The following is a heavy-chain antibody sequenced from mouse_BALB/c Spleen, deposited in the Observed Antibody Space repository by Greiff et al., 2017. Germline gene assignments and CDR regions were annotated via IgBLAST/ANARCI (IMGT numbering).Heavy chain of an antibody. CDR1: GFSLTSYG. CDR2: IWSGGST. V-gene: IGHV2-2*02. J-gene: IGHJ3*01. CDR3: AREGYSLAY. Sequence: QVQLQQSGPGLVQPSQSLSITCTVSGFSLTSYGVHWVRQSPGKGLEWLGVIWSGGSTDYNAAFISRLSISKDNSKSQVFFKMNSLQANDTAIYYCAREGYSLAYWGQGTLVTVSA.